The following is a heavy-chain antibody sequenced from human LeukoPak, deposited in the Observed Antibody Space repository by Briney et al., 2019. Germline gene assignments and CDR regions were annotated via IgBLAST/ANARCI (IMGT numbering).Heavy chain of an antibody. Sequence: SETLSLTRTVSGGSISSSSYYWGWIRQPPGKGLEWIGSIYYSGSTYYNPSLKSRVTISVDTSKNQFSLKLSSVTAADTAVYYCARGRSLMYFDYWGQGTLVTVSS. CDR3: ARGRSLMYFDY. D-gene: IGHD2-8*01. V-gene: IGHV4-39*01. CDR1: GGSISSSSYY. CDR2: IYYSGST. J-gene: IGHJ4*02.